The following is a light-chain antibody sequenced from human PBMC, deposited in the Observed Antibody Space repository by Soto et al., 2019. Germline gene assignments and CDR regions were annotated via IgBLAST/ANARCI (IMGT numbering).Light chain of an antibody. CDR2: AAS. CDR1: QGMSSY. Sequence: DIQLTQSPSFLSASVGDRVPITCRASQGMSSYLAWYQQKPGKAPKLLIYAASTLQSGVPSRFSGSGSGTEFTLTISSLQPEDFATYYCQQFNSYPRTFGQGTKVEIK. CDR3: QQFNSYPRT. J-gene: IGKJ1*01. V-gene: IGKV1-9*01.